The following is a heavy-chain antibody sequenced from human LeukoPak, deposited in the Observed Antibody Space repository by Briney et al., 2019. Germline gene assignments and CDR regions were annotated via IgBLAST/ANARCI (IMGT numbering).Heavy chain of an antibody. D-gene: IGHD3-22*01. CDR1: GYTFTSYG. CDR2: ISAYNGNT. Sequence: ASVKVSCKASGYTFTSYGIIWVRQAPGQGLECMGWISAYNGNTNYAQNLQGRVTMTTDTSTSTAYMELRSLRSDDTAVYYCARPYYYDGYFDYWGQGTLVTVSS. J-gene: IGHJ4*02. V-gene: IGHV1-18*01. CDR3: ARPYYYDGYFDY.